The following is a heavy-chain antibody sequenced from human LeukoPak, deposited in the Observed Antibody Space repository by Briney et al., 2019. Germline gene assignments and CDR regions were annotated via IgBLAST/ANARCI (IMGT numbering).Heavy chain of an antibody. V-gene: IGHV3-74*01. CDR2: INSDGSST. CDR3: AREGMNDYGDYADY. J-gene: IGHJ4*02. CDR1: GFTFSSYW. Sequence: LGGSLRLSCAASGFTFSSYWMHWVRQAPGKGLVWVSRINSDGSSTGYADSVKGRFTISRDNAKNTLYLQMNSLRAEDTAVYYCAREGMNDYGDYADYWGQGTLVTVSS. D-gene: IGHD4-17*01.